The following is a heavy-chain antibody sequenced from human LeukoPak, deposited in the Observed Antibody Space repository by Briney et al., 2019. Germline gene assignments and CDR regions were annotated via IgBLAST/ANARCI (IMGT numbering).Heavy chain of an antibody. V-gene: IGHV3-30*04. Sequence: PGGSLRLSCAASGFTFSSYAMHWVRQAPGKGLEWVAVISYDGTNKYYADYVKGRFTISRDNSKNTLYLQMNSLRPDDTAVYYCATPSTDGRPPGAFDIWGQGTMVTVSS. CDR1: GFTFSSYA. J-gene: IGHJ3*02. CDR2: ISYDGTNK. CDR3: ATPSTDGRPPGAFDI. D-gene: IGHD7-27*01.